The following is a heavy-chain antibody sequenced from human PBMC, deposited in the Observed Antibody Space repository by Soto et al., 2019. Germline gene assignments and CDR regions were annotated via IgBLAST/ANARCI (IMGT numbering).Heavy chain of an antibody. V-gene: IGHV1-46*01. J-gene: IGHJ4*02. Sequence: ASVKVSCKASGYTFTSYYMHWVRQAPGQGLEWMGIINPSGGSTSYAQKFQGRVTMTRDTSTSTVYMELSSLRSEDTAVYYCARSGDSSGWYFRPPKMYYFDYWGQGTLVTVSS. D-gene: IGHD6-19*01. CDR2: INPSGGST. CDR3: ARSGDSSGWYFRPPKMYYFDY. CDR1: GYTFTSYY.